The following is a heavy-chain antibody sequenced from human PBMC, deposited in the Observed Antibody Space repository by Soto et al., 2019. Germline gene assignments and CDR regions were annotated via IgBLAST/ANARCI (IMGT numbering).Heavy chain of an antibody. CDR2: INPLKGDT. D-gene: IGHD2-2*02. Sequence: GASVKVSCKASGYTFSTYSITWVRQAPGQGLEWMGWINPLKGDTNSAARFQDRLTMTTDTSTRTAYMELRSLTSDDTAVYYCARVKVPAAILGAFDLWGQGTVVTVSS. CDR1: GYTFSTYS. V-gene: IGHV1-18*01. CDR3: ARVKVPAAILGAFDL. J-gene: IGHJ3*01.